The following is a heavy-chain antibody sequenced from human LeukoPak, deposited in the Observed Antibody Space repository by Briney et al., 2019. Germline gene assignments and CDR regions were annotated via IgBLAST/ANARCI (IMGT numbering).Heavy chain of an antibody. CDR3: ARGGMEWLRPQYYYYYMDV. CDR2: INHSGST. CDR1: GGSFSGYY. J-gene: IGHJ6*03. Sequence: SETLSLTCAVYGGSFSGYYWSWIRQPPGKGLEWIGQINHSGSTNYNPSLKSRVTISVDTSKNQFSLKLSSVTAADTAVYYCARGGMEWLRPQYYYYYMDVWGKGTTVTVSS. D-gene: IGHD3-3*01. V-gene: IGHV4-34*01.